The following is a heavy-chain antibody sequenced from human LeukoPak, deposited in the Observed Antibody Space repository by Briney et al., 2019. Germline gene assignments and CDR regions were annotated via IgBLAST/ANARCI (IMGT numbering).Heavy chain of an antibody. D-gene: IGHD4/OR15-4a*01. Sequence: GGSLRLSCAASGITFSSYTMNWVRQAPGKGLEWVSSISGSSTYIYYADSVKGRFSISRDNAKNSLYLQMNSLRAEDTAVYYCARALVGASMASDYWGQGTLVTVSS. CDR3: ARALVGASMASDY. CDR1: GITFSSYT. J-gene: IGHJ4*02. V-gene: IGHV3-21*01. CDR2: ISGSSTYI.